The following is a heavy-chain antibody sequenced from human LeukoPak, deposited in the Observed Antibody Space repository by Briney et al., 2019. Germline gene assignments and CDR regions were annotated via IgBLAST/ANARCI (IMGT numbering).Heavy chain of an antibody. D-gene: IGHD6-13*01. Sequence: PSETLSLTCTVSGGSISSYYWSWIRQPPGKGLEWIGYIYYSGSTNYNPSLKSRVTISVDTSKNQFSLKLSSVTAADTAVYYCARVLDSSSWYAFDYWGQGTLVTVSS. CDR2: IYYSGST. V-gene: IGHV4-59*01. CDR3: ARVLDSSSWYAFDY. J-gene: IGHJ4*02. CDR1: GGSISSYY.